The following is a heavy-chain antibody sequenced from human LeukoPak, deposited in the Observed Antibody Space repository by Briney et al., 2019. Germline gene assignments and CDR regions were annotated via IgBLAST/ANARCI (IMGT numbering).Heavy chain of an antibody. CDR3: AGSGYFDSSGYHDAFDF. J-gene: IGHJ3*01. D-gene: IGHD3-22*01. CDR2: ISYDGSNK. V-gene: IGHV3-30-3*01. CDR1: GFTFSRYG. Sequence: PGRSLRLSCAASGFTFSRYGMHWVRQAPGKGLEWVAVISYDGSNKYDADSVKGRFTISRDNSKNTLYLQMNSLRVEDTAVYYCAGSGYFDSSGYHDAFDFWGQGTMVTVSS.